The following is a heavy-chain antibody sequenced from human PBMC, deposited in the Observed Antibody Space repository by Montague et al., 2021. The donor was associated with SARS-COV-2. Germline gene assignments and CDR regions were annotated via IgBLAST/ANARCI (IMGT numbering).Heavy chain of an antibody. CDR2: ISYSGYT. CDR1: GVSSSRTTSY. D-gene: IGHD3-10*01. Sequence: SETLSLTCTASGVSSSRTTSYWAWIRQPPGKGLEWLGSISYSGYTNYNSSLKSRVTISIDTSKNQFSLRLTSVSAADTAVYYCARRYGSAFDYWGQGTLVTVSS. CDR3: ARRYGSAFDY. J-gene: IGHJ4*02. V-gene: IGHV4-39*01.